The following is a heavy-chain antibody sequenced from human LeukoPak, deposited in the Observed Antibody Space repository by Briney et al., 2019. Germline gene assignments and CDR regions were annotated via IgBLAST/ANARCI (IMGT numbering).Heavy chain of an antibody. D-gene: IGHD2-2*01. CDR1: GGSFSGSY. J-gene: IGHJ6*02. CDR2: INHSGST. Sequence: SETLSLTCAVYGGSFSGSYWSWIRQPPGKGLEWIGEINHSGSTNYNPSLKSRVTISVDTSKNQFSLKLSSVTAADTAVYYCARGPDIVVVPAAIYYGMDVWGQGTTVTVSS. V-gene: IGHV4-34*01. CDR3: ARGPDIVVVPAAIYYGMDV.